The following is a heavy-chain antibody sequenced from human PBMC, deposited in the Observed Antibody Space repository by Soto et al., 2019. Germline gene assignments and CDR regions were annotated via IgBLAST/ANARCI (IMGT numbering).Heavy chain of an antibody. CDR2: IYHSGST. CDR3: AREEWNDGSGYNLGWDY. D-gene: IGHD3-22*01. J-gene: IGHJ4*02. Sequence: QVQLQESGPGLVKPSGTLSLTCAVSGGSISSSNWWSWVRQPPGKGLEWIGEIYHSGSTKYNPSLKSRVTISVDKSKNQFSLNLSSVTAADTAVYYCAREEWNDGSGYNLGWDYWGQGTLVTVSS. CDR1: GGSISSSNW. V-gene: IGHV4-4*02.